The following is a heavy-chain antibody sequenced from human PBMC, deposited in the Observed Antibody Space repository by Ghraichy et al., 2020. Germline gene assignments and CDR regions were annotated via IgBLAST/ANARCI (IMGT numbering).Heavy chain of an antibody. CDR1: GGSISSYY. D-gene: IGHD5-12*01. Sequence: ETLSLTCTVSGGSISSYYWSWIRQPPGKGLEWIGYIYYSGSTNYNPSLKSRVTISVDTSKNQFSLKLSSVTAADTAVYYCARVEYSGYAPYYYYYMDVWGKGTTVTVSS. J-gene: IGHJ6*03. CDR2: IYYSGST. V-gene: IGHV4-59*01. CDR3: ARVEYSGYAPYYYYYMDV.